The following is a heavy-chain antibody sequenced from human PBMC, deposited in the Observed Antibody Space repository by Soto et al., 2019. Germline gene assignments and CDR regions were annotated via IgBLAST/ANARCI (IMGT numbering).Heavy chain of an antibody. D-gene: IGHD5-12*01. V-gene: IGHV3-23*01. J-gene: IGHJ4*02. CDR2: ISGTGGTT. Sequence: GGSLRLSCAASGFTFDNYAMTWVRQAPGKGLEWVSRISGTGGTTYYVDSGKGRFTISRDNSKSMLYLQMNSLRAEDTAVYYCAKAQFSGFDKGFDYWGRGTLVTVSS. CDR3: AKAQFSGFDKGFDY. CDR1: GFTFDNYA.